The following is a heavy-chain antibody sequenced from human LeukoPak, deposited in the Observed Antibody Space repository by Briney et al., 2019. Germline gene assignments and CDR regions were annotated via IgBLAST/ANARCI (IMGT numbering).Heavy chain of an antibody. J-gene: IGHJ4*02. Sequence: SETLSLNCTVSGGSISSSSYYWGWIRQPPGKGLEWIGTMYYSGSTYYNPSLKSRVTISVDTSKNQFSLKLSSVTAAAAALYYCARGKYYYDSSGYYYFDYWDQGTLVTVSS. CDR1: GGSISSSSYY. D-gene: IGHD3-22*01. V-gene: IGHV4-39*07. CDR3: ARGKYYYDSSGYYYFDY. CDR2: MYYSGST.